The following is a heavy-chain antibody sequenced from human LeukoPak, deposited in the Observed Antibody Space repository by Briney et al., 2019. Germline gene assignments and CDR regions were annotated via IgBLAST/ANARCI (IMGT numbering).Heavy chain of an antibody. D-gene: IGHD6-13*01. J-gene: IGHJ6*03. V-gene: IGHV3-21*01. CDR3: ARDASGSRRTMDV. CDR1: GFTFSSYS. CDR2: ISSSSSYI. Sequence: GGSLRLSCAASGFTFSSYSMNWVRQAPGKGLEWVSSISSSSSYIYYADSVKGRFTISRDNAKNSLYLQMNSLRAEDTAVYYCARDASGSRRTMDVWGKGTTVTVSS.